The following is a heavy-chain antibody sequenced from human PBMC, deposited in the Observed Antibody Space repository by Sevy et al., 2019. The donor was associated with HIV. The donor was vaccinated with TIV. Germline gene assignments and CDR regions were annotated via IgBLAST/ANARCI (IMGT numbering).Heavy chain of an antibody. D-gene: IGHD3-3*01. V-gene: IGHV3-48*03. J-gene: IGHJ6*02. CDR1: GFTFSSYE. CDR3: ARDQKEYYDFWSGYYSRWDYYYGMDV. Sequence: GGSLRLSCAASGFTFSSYEMNWVRQAPGKGLEWVSYISSSGSTIYYADSVKGRFTISRDNAKNSLYLQMNSLRAEDKAVYYCARDQKEYYDFWSGYYSRWDYYYGMDVWGQGTTVTVSS. CDR2: ISSSGSTI.